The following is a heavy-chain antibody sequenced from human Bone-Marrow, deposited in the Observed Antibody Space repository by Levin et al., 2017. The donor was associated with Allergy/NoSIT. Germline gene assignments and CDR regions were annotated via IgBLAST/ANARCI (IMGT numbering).Heavy chain of an antibody. CDR2: IRSKANNYAA. CDR1: GFTLSDSA. Sequence: PGESLKISCAASGFTLSDSAIHWVRQPSGKGLEWVGRIRSKANNYAATYAPSVNGRFTISRDDSKNTAYLQMNSLKTEDTALYYCISPGDGPRIVRLDPWGQGTLVTVSS. D-gene: IGHD5-24*01. V-gene: IGHV3-73*01. CDR3: ISPGDGPRIVRLDP. J-gene: IGHJ5*02.